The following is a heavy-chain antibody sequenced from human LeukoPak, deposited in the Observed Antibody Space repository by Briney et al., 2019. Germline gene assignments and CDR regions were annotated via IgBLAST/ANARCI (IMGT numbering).Heavy chain of an antibody. CDR1: GYSISSGYY. J-gene: IGHJ4*02. CDR3: ARDASSGSYRLGTFDY. CDR2: IYHSGST. D-gene: IGHD1-26*01. Sequence: PSETLSLTCTVSGYSISSGYYWGWIRQPPGKGLEWIGSIYHSGSTYYNPSLKSRVTISVDTSKNQFSLKLSSVTAADTAVYYCARDASSGSYRLGTFDYWGQGTLVTVSS. V-gene: IGHV4-38-2*02.